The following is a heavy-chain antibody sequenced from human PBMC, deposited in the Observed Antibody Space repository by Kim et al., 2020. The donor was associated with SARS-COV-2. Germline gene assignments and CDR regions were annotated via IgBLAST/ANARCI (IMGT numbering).Heavy chain of an antibody. CDR1: GGSISSSSYY. J-gene: IGHJ4*02. CDR3: ARREGYCSGGSCPVFDY. Sequence: SQTLALTCTVSGGSISSSSYYWGWIRQPPGKGLEWIGSIYYSGSTYYNPSLKSRVTISVDTSKNQFSLKLSSVTAADTAVYYCARREGYCSGGSCPVFDYWGQGTLVTVSS. CDR2: IYYSGST. V-gene: IGHV4-39*01. D-gene: IGHD2-15*01.